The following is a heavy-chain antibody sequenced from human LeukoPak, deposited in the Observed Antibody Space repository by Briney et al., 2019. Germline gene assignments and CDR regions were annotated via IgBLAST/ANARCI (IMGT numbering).Heavy chain of an antibody. V-gene: IGHV3-21*01. J-gene: IGHJ6*03. CDR2: ISISSSYK. D-gene: IGHD2-2*02. Sequence: GGSLRLSCAASGFSFSTYSMNWVRQAPGKGLEWVSSISISSSYKYYADSVKGRFTISRDNAKNSLYLQMNSLRAEDTAVDYCARAPQNPVVPAAIRAYYYYYYMDVWGKGTTVTVSS. CDR1: GFSFSTYS. CDR3: ARAPQNPVVPAAIRAYYYYYYMDV.